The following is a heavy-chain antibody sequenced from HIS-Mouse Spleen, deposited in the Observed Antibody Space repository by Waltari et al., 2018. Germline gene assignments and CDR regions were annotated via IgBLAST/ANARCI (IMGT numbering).Heavy chain of an antibody. CDR3: ARRLYSSSWNYYFDY. J-gene: IGHJ4*02. Sequence: QVQLVQSGAEVKKPGASVKVSCKASGYTFTGYYMHWVRQAPGQGLEWMGWINPNSGGTNYAQKFQGRVTMTRDTSISTAYMELSRLRSDDTAVYYCARRLYSSSWNYYFDYWGQGTLVTVSS. CDR1: GYTFTGYY. V-gene: IGHV1-2*02. D-gene: IGHD6-13*01. CDR2: INPNSGGT.